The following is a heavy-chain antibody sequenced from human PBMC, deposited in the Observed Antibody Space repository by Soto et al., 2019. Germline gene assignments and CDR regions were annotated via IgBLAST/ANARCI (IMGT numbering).Heavy chain of an antibody. Sequence: PGGSLRLSCTTSGFTFSYYAMSWVRQAPGKGLEWVSAISGGGGNTYYADSVKGRFTISRDNSGNTLFLQMNSLRAEDTAVYYCAKVMMAGTYFYGVDVWGQGTTVTV. CDR1: GFTFSYYA. CDR3: AKVMMAGTYFYGVDV. J-gene: IGHJ6*02. CDR2: ISGGGGNT. V-gene: IGHV3-23*01. D-gene: IGHD6-19*01.